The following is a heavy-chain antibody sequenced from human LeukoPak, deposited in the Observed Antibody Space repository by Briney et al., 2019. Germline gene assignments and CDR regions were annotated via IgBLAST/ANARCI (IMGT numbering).Heavy chain of an antibody. Sequence: PGGSLRLSCAASGFTFSSYSMNWVRQAPGKGLEWVSYISGSSSTIYYADSVKGRFTISRDNANNSLYLQMHSLRAEDTAVYYCARDQGGGVLDIWGQGTMVTVSS. CDR3: ARDQGGGVLDI. V-gene: IGHV3-48*01. J-gene: IGHJ3*02. CDR2: ISGSSSTI. D-gene: IGHD3-16*01. CDR1: GFTFSSYS.